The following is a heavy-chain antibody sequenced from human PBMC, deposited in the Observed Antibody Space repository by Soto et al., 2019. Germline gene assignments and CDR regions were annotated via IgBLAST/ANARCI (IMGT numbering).Heavy chain of an antibody. Sequence: SVKVSCKASGGTFSSYAISWLRQAPGQGVEWMGGIIPIFGTANYAQKFQGRVTITADESTSTAYMEVSSLRSEDTAVYYCASIVDTAMGYYYYGMDVWGQGTTVTVSS. D-gene: IGHD5-18*01. J-gene: IGHJ6*02. CDR1: GGTFSSYA. CDR3: ASIVDTAMGYYYYGMDV. V-gene: IGHV1-69*13. CDR2: IIPIFGTA.